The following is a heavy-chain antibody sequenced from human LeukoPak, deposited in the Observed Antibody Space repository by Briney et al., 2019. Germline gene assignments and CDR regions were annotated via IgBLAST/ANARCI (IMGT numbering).Heavy chain of an antibody. CDR1: GFTFSSYA. CDR3: ARILYSSSWLDY. D-gene: IGHD6-13*01. CDR2: ISGSGGST. V-gene: IGHV3-23*01. Sequence: GGSLRLSCAASGFTFSSYAMNWVRQAPGKGLEWVSAISGSGGSTYYADSVKGRFTISRDNSKNTLYLQMNSLRAEDTAVYYCARILYSSSWLDYWGQGTLVTVSS. J-gene: IGHJ4*02.